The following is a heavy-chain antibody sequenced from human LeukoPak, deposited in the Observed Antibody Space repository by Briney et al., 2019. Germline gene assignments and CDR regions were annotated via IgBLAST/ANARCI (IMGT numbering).Heavy chain of an antibody. CDR1: GGSISSGGYY. CDR2: IYYSGST. V-gene: IGHV4-31*03. D-gene: IGHD3-10*01. J-gene: IGHJ5*02. CDR3: ARDYHYGSGHNWFDP. Sequence: PSETLSLTCTVSGGSISSGGYYWSWIRQHPGKGLEWIGYIYYSGSTYYNPSLKSRVTISVDPSKNQFSLKLSSVTAADTAVYYCARDYHYGSGHNWFDPWGQGTLVTVSS.